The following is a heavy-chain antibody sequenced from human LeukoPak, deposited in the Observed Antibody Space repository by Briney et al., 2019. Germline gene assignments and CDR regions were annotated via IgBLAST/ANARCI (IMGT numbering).Heavy chain of an antibody. Sequence: GGSLRLSCAASGFTLSTYAIHWVRQAPGKGLEWVAVIWFDGSEQYYADSVKGRFIISRDNSKSTSNLQLNSLRAEDTAVYYCAREGDSRWGELSPWGQGTLVTVSS. CDR3: AREGDSRWGELSP. D-gene: IGHD3-16*02. CDR1: GFTLSTYA. CDR2: IWFDGSEQ. V-gene: IGHV3-33*01. J-gene: IGHJ1*01.